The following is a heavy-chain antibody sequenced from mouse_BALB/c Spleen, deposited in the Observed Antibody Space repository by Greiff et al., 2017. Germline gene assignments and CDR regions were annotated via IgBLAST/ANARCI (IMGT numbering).Heavy chain of an antibody. V-gene: IGHV5-12-1*01. J-gene: IGHJ2*01. Sequence: EVQLQQSGGGLVKPGGSLKLSCAASGFAFSSYDMSWVRQTPEKRLEWVAYISSGGGSTYYPDTVKGRFTISRDNAKNTLYLQMSSLKSEDTAMYYCARQDGYPFDYWGQGTTLTVSS. CDR3: ARQDGYPFDY. CDR2: ISSGGGST. D-gene: IGHD2-3*01. CDR1: GFAFSSYD.